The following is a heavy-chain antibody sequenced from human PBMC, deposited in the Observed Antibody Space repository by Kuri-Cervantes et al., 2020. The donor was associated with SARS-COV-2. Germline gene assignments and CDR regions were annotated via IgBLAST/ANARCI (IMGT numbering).Heavy chain of an antibody. Sequence: LSLTCAASGFTFSSYAMHWVRQAPGKGLEWVAVISYDGSNKYYTDSVKGRFTISRDNSKNTLYLQMNSLRAEDTAVYYCARDRGDDYGDPDYYFDYWGQGTLVTVSS. V-gene: IGHV3-30-3*01. D-gene: IGHD4-17*01. CDR3: ARDRGDDYGDPDYYFDY. CDR2: ISYDGSNK. J-gene: IGHJ4*02. CDR1: GFTFSSYA.